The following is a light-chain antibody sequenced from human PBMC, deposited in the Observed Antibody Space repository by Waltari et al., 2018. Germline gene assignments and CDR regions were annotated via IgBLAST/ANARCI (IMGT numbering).Light chain of an antibody. Sequence: QSALTQPASVSGSPGQSITISCTGTSSDVGSYDLVSWYQQHPGKAPKLMIYEVYQRPSGVSNRFSGSKSGNTASLTVSGLQAEDEADYYCCSYAGSSTFTFGGGTKLTVL. CDR2: EVY. CDR1: SSDVGSYDL. V-gene: IGLV2-23*02. J-gene: IGLJ2*01. CDR3: CSYAGSSTFT.